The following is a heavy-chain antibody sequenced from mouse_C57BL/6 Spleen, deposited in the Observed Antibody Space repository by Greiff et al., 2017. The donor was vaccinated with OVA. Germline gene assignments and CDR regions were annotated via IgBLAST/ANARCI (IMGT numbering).Heavy chain of an antibody. J-gene: IGHJ3*01. D-gene: IGHD2-3*01. CDR2: FYPGSGSI. CDR3: ARHEDRQGWLSAWFAY. V-gene: IGHV1-62-2*01. CDR1: GYTFTEYT. Sequence: QVQGQRAGAEVVKPGASVKLSCKASGYTFTEYTIHWVKQRSGQGLEWIGWFYPGSGSIKYNEKFKDKATLTADKSSSTVYMELSRLTSEDSAVYFCARHEDRQGWLSAWFAYWGQGTLVTVSA.